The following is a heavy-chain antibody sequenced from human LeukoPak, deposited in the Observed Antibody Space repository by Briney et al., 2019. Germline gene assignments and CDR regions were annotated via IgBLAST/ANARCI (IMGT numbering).Heavy chain of an antibody. J-gene: IGHJ4*02. CDR2: IYYSGST. CDR3: AREQLLWFGELSPTDY. D-gene: IGHD3-10*01. Sequence: PSETLSLTCTVSGGSISSYYWSWIRQPPGKGLEWIGYIYYSGSTNYNPSLKSRVTISVDTSKNQFSLKLSSVTAADTAVYYCAREQLLWFGELSPTDYWGQGTLVTVSS. CDR1: GGSISSYY. V-gene: IGHV4-59*12.